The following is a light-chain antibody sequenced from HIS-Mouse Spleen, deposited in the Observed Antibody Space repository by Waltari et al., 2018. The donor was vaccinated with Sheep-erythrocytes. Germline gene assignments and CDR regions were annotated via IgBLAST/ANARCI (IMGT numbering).Light chain of an antibody. CDR2: EDS. CDR3: YSTDSSGNHWV. Sequence: SYELTQPPSVSVSPGQTARITCSGDALPNKHADWYQQKSGQAPVLVIYEDSKRPSGIPERFSGSTSGTMATLTISGAQVEDEADYYCYSTDSSGNHWVFGGGTKLTVL. V-gene: IGLV3-10*01. CDR1: ALPNKH. J-gene: IGLJ3*02.